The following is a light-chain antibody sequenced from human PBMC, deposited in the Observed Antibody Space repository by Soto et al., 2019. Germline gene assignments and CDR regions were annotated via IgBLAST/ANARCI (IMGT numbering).Light chain of an antibody. V-gene: IGLV3-9*01. J-gene: IGLJ2*01. CDR1: NIGSKN. CDR3: QVWDSSTEGV. Sequence: SYELTQPLSVSVALGQTARITCGGNNIGSKNVHWYQRKPGQAPVLVIYRDSNRPSGIPERFSGSNSGNTATLTISRAQAGDEADYYCQVWDSSTEGVFGGGTKLTVL. CDR2: RDS.